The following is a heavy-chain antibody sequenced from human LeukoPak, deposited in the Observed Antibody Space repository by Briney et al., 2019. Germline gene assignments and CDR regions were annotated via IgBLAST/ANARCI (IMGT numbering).Heavy chain of an antibody. J-gene: IGHJ4*02. CDR3: ARENYYGSVRYFDY. CDR1: GGSISTYY. V-gene: IGHV4-59*01. Sequence: SETLSLTCTVSGGSISTYYWSWIRQPPGKGLEYIGYIFYSGSATYNPSLKSRVTMSIDTSKNQFSLRLSSVTAADTVVYYCARENYYGSVRYFDYWGQGTLVTVSS. D-gene: IGHD3-10*01. CDR2: IFYSGSA.